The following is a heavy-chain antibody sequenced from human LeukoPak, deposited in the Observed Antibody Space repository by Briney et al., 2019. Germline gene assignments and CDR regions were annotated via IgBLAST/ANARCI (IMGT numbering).Heavy chain of an antibody. CDR1: GGSISSSSYY. CDR2: IYYSGST. CDR3: ARTMVRGVSTYYFDY. Sequence: PSETLSLTCTVSGGSISSSSYYWGWIRQPPGKGLEWIGSIYYSGSTYYNPSLKSRVTITVDTSKNQFSLKLSSVTAADTAVYYCARTMVRGVSTYYFDYWGQGTLVTVSS. J-gene: IGHJ4*02. V-gene: IGHV4-39*01. D-gene: IGHD3-10*01.